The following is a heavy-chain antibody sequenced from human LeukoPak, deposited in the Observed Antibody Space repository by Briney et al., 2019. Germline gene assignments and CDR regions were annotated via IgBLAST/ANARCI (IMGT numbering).Heavy chain of an antibody. D-gene: IGHD6-13*01. CDR1: GFTFSSYA. J-gene: IGHJ6*02. Sequence: PGRSLRLSCAASGFTFSSYAMHWVRQAPGKGLEWVAVISYDGSNKYYADSVKGRFTISRDNSKNTLYLQMNSLRAEDTAVYYCARGMYSSSWYVDYYGMDVWGQGTTVTVSS. V-gene: IGHV3-30-3*01. CDR3: ARGMYSSSWYVDYYGMDV. CDR2: ISYDGSNK.